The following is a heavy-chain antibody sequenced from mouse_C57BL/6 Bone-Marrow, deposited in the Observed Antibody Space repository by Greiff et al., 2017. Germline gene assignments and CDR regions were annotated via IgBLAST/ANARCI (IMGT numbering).Heavy chain of an antibody. V-gene: IGHV1-81*01. CDR3: ARVGGLLSTVVDYFDY. J-gene: IGHJ2*01. CDR1: GYTFTSYG. CDR2: IYPRSGNT. D-gene: IGHD1-1*01. Sequence: VQRVESGAELARPGASVKLSCKASGYTFTSYGISWVKQRTGQGLEWIGEIYPRSGNTYYNEKFKGKATLTADKSSSTAYMELRSLTSEDSAVYFCARVGGLLSTVVDYFDYGGKGTTLTVSS.